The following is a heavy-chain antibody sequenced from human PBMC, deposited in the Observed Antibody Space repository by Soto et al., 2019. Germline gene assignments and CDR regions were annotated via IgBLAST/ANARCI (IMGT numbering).Heavy chain of an antibody. CDR2: ISGTSDYT. Sequence: QVQLVESGGALVKPGGSLRLSCAASGFTFSDYYMNWVRQAPGKGLEWVSYISGTSDYTNYADSVKGRFTISRDNAKKSLFLQMSSRRVEDTAVYYCARDGARYFDLWGRGTLVSVSS. V-gene: IGHV3-11*06. CDR1: GFTFSDYY. D-gene: IGHD2-15*01. CDR3: ARDGARYFDL. J-gene: IGHJ2*01.